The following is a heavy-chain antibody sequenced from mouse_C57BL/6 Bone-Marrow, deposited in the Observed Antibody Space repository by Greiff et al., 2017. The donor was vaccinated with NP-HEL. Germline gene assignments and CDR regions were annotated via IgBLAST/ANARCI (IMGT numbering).Heavy chain of an antibody. CDR3: ARLGWFSY. D-gene: IGHD3-3*01. Sequence: QVQLQQSGAELAKPGASVKLSCKASGYTFTSYWMHWVKQRPGQGLEWIGYINPSSGYTKYNQKFKDKATLTADKYSSTAYMQLSSLTYEDSAVYYCARLGWFSYWGQGTLVTVSA. J-gene: IGHJ3*01. CDR1: GYTFTSYW. CDR2: INPSSGYT. V-gene: IGHV1-7*01.